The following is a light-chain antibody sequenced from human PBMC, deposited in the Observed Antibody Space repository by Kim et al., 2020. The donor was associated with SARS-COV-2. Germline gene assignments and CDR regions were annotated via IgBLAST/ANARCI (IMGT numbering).Light chain of an antibody. Sequence: GQSITLSCTGTRRDVGGYNYVSWYQQHPGKAPKRKIYDVSKRPSGVSNRFSGSKSGNTAALTISGLQAEDEADYYCSSYTSSSTVVFGGGTQLTVL. CDR1: RRDVGGYNY. J-gene: IGLJ2*01. CDR3: SSYTSSSTVV. V-gene: IGLV2-14*04. CDR2: DVS.